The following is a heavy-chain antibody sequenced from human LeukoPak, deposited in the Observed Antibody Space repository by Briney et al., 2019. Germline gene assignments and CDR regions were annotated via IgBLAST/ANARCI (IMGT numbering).Heavy chain of an antibody. V-gene: IGHV1-2*02. CDR2: INPNSGGT. CDR3: AREARITMVRGVAGGYNWFDP. CDR1: GYIFIDYY. J-gene: IGHJ5*02. Sequence: ASVKVSCKASGYIFIDYYMHWVRQAPGQGLEWMGWINPNSGGTNYAQKFQGRVTMTRDTSISTAYMELSRLRSDDTAVYYCAREARITMVRGVAGGYNWFDPWGQGTLVTVSS. D-gene: IGHD3-10*01.